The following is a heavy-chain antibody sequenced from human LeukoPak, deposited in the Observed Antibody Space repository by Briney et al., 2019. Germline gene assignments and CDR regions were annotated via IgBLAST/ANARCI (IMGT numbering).Heavy chain of an antibody. CDR1: GGSISHYY. V-gene: IGHV4-59*01. Sequence: SETLSLTCTVSGGSISHYYWSWIRQPPGKGLEYIGYIYYSGSTNYNPSLKSRVTISVDTSKNQFSLKLSSVTAADTALYYCARVPAYCSGGSCYARAFFDYWGQGTLVTVSS. CDR2: IYYSGST. D-gene: IGHD2-15*01. CDR3: ARVPAYCSGGSCYARAFFDY. J-gene: IGHJ4*02.